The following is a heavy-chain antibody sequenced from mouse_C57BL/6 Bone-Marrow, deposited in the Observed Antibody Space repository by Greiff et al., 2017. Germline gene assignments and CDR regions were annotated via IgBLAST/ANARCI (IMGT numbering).Heavy chain of an antibody. D-gene: IGHD3-2*02. V-gene: IGHV1-72*01. CDR1: GYTFTSYW. J-gene: IGHJ4*01. CDR3: AKGKLRRTPYYAMDY. CDR2: IDPNSGGT. Sequence: QVQLKEPGAELVKPGASVKLSCKASGYTFTSYWMHWVKQRPGRGLEWIGRIDPNSGGTKYNEKFKSKATLTVDKPSSTAYMQLSSLTSEDSAVYYCAKGKLRRTPYYAMDYWGQGTSVTVSS.